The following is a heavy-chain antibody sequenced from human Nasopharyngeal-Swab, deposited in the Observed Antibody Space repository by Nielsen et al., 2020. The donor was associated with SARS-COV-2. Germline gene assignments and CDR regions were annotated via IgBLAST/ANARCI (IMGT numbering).Heavy chain of an antibody. CDR3: AKGTITMVRGVIGWFDP. D-gene: IGHD3-10*01. Sequence: GGSLRLSCAASGFTFSSYGMHWVRQAPGKGLEWAAVISYDGSNKYYADSVKGRFTISRDNSKNTLYLQMNSLRAEDTAVYYCAKGTITMVRGVIGWFDPWGQGTLVTVSS. V-gene: IGHV3-30*18. CDR2: ISYDGSNK. CDR1: GFTFSSYG. J-gene: IGHJ5*02.